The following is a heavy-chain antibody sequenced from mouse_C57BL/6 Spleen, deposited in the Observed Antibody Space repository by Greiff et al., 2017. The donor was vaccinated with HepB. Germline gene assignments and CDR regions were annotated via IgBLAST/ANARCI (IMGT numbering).Heavy chain of an antibody. J-gene: IGHJ2*01. CDR1: GFTFTDYY. CDR2: IRNKANGYTT. V-gene: IGHV7-3*01. D-gene: IGHD3-1*01. Sequence: DVKLVESGGGLVQPGGSLSLSCAASGFTFTDYYMSWVRPPPGKALEWLGFIRNKANGYTTEYSASVKGRFTISRDNSQSILYLQMNALRAEDSATYYCARYVGFQGYYFDYWGQGTTLTVSS. CDR3: ARYVGFQGYYFDY.